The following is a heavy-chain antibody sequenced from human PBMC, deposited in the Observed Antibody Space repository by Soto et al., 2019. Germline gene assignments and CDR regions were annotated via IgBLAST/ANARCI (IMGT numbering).Heavy chain of an antibody. D-gene: IGHD1-26*01. Sequence: GESLKISCQASADNFGNNFTSYWVTWVRQVPGKGLEWMGIIYPGDSDPTYSPSFQGQVTISVEKSISTAYLQWSSLKDSDTAMYYCASIKYYSKAFDYWGQGTLVTVSS. CDR1: ADNFGNNFTSYW. V-gene: IGHV5-51*01. CDR3: ASIKYYSKAFDY. J-gene: IGHJ4*02. CDR2: IYPGDSDP.